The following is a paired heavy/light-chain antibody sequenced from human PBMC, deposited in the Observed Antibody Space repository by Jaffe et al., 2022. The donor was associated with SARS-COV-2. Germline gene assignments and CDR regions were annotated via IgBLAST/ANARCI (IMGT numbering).Light chain of an antibody. V-gene: IGKV2-30*01. CDR3: MQGTHWPPIT. CDR1: QSLVYSDGISY. Sequence: DVILTQSPLSLPVALGQPASISCNSSQSLVYSDGISYLTWFQQRPGQSPRRLIYKVSQRDSGVPDRFSGSGSGTDFTLRISRVEADDVGVYHCMQGTHWPPITFGQGTRLDIK. J-gene: IGKJ5*01. CDR2: KVS.
Heavy chain of an antibody. V-gene: IGHV3-43*02. CDR3: VKDVRSGWYPPIFDV. CDR1: GFSLDDFA. D-gene: IGHD6-19*01. Sequence: EVQLVESGGGVVQPGGSLRLSCTASGFSLDDFALHWVRQVPGKGLEWVSLLSGDGSLIFYADSVKGRFTISHDKSTSSLYLQMHSLRSDDTAVYYCVKDVRSGWYPPIFDVWGQGTMVTVSS. J-gene: IGHJ3*01. CDR2: LSGDGSLI.